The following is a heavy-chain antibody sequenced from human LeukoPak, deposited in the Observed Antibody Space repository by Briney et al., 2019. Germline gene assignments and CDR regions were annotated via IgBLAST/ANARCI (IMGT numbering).Heavy chain of an antibody. CDR1: GGSFSGYY. Sequence: SETLSLTCAVSGGSFSGYYWSWIRQPPGKGLEWIGEINHSGSTNYNPSLKSRVTMSVDTSKNQFSLQLSSVTAADTAVYYWARGSGMAAFGSRFGMDVWGQGTTVTVSS. V-gene: IGHV4-34*01. CDR2: INHSGST. J-gene: IGHJ6*02. D-gene: IGHD6-13*01. CDR3: ARGSGMAAFGSRFGMDV.